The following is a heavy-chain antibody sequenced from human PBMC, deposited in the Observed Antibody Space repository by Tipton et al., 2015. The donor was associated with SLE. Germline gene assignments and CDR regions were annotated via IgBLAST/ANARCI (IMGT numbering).Heavy chain of an antibody. V-gene: IGHV3-48*04. CDR2: IYRGGST. CDR1: GFTFSSYS. J-gene: IGHJ4*02. Sequence: SLRLSCAASGFTFSSYSMNWVRQAPGKGLEGVSIIYRGGSTYYVDSVKGRFIISRDNAKQILYLQMNSLRAEDTAVYYCAREPSTEAFDYWGQGALVTVSS. CDR3: AREPSTEAFDY.